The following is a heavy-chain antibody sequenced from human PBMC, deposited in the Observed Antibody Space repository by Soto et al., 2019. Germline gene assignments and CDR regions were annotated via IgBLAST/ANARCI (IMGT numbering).Heavy chain of an antibody. CDR1: GFTFSSYA. J-gene: IGHJ4*02. D-gene: IGHD2-15*01. V-gene: IGHV3-23*01. CDR3: AKVPRYCGGGTCYGGFFDY. Sequence: VQLLESGGGLVQPGGSLRLSCAASGFTFSSYAMSWVRQAPGKGLEWVSTISGSGGNTYYADSVKGRFTISRDNSKNTLYLQMNGLRAEDTAVYYCAKVPRYCGGGTCYGGFFDYWGQGALVTVSS. CDR2: ISGSGGNT.